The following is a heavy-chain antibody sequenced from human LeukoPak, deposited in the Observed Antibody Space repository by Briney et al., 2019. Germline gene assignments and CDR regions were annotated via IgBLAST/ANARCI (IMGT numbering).Heavy chain of an antibody. Sequence: ASVKVSCKASGGTFSSYAISWVRQAPGQGLEWMGGIIPIFGTANYAQKFQGRVTITADKSTSTAYMELSSLRSDDTAMYYCARARYYDNSGYPSFDFWGQGALVTVSS. CDR2: IIPIFGTA. V-gene: IGHV1-69*06. J-gene: IGHJ4*02. D-gene: IGHD3-22*01. CDR1: GGTFSSYA. CDR3: ARARYYDNSGYPSFDF.